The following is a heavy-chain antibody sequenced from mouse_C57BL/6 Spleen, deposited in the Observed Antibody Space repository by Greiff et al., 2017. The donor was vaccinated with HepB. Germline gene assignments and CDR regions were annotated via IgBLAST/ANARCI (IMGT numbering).Heavy chain of an antibody. CDR2: IWRGGST. V-gene: IGHV2-5*01. J-gene: IGHJ4*01. D-gene: IGHD2-3*01. Sequence: QVQLKESGPGLVQPSQSLSITCTVSGFSLTSYGVHWVRQSPGKGLEWLGVIWRGGSTDYNAAFMSRLSITKDNSKSQVFFKMNSLQADDTAIYYCAISGYYRGYYAMDYWGQGTSVTVSS. CDR1: GFSLTSYG. CDR3: AISGYYRGYYAMDY.